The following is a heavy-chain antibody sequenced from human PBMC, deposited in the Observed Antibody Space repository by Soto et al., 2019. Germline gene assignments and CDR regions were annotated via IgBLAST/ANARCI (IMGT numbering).Heavy chain of an antibody. J-gene: IGHJ5*02. D-gene: IGHD2-2*01. Sequence: SSETLSLTCAVYGGSFSGYYWSWIRQPPGKGLEWIGEINHSGSTNYNPSLKSRVTISVDTSKNQFSLKLSSVTAADTAVYYCARGGDCSSTSCYHNWFDPWGQGTLVTVSS. V-gene: IGHV4-34*01. CDR1: GGSFSGYY. CDR2: INHSGST. CDR3: ARGGDCSSTSCYHNWFDP.